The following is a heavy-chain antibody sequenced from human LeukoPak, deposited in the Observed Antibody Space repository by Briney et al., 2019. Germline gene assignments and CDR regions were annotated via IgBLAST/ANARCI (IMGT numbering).Heavy chain of an antibody. V-gene: IGHV3-53*01. CDR2: IYSGGST. CDR3: ARDHRPAAAGTRRTDYYYYGMDV. Sequence: TGGSLRLSCAASGFTVSSNYMSWVRQAPGKGLEWVSVIYSGGSTYYADPVKGRFTISRDNSKNTLYLQMNSLRAEDTAVYYCARDHRPAAAGTRRTDYYYYGMDVWGKGTTVTVSS. CDR1: GFTVSSNY. J-gene: IGHJ6*04. D-gene: IGHD6-13*01.